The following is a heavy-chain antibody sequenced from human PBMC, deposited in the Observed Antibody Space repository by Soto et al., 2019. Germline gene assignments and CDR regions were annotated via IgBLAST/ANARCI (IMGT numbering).Heavy chain of an antibody. CDR3: AKDWGSSDWFNWFNP. V-gene: IGHV3-30*18. Sequence: QVQLVESGGGVVQPGGSLKLACAASGFTVATTGMHWVRQAPGKGLEWVAMISHSGAEAHYGDSVQGRFSISRDNAKNILYLQRSSLSPEDKAIYYCAKDWGSSDWFNWFNPWGQGVLVTVSS. J-gene: IGHJ5*02. D-gene: IGHD6-19*01. CDR2: ISHSGAEA. CDR1: GFTVATTG.